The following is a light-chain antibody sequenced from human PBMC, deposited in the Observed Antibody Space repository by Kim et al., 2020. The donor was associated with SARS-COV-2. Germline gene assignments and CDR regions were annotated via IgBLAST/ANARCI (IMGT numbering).Light chain of an antibody. CDR1: QSIGGN. J-gene: IGKJ4*01. CDR3: QHYNNWPVT. V-gene: IGKV3-15*01. CDR2: GAS. Sequence: VTPGDSATLSCRASQSIGGNLAWYQQKPGQAPRLLIYGASTRATGIPARFSGSGSGTEFTLTISSLQSEDFAGYFCQHYNNWPVTFGGGTKVDIK.